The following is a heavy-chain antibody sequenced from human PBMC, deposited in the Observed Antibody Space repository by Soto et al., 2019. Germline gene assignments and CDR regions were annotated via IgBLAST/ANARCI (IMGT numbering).Heavy chain of an antibody. D-gene: IGHD5-12*01. Sequence: RGSLRLSCAASGFTFSSYGMHWVRQAPGKGLEWVADIWYDGSNKYYADSVKGRFTISRDNSKNTLYLQMNSLRAEDTAVYYCARDPKWLREYYYYGMDVWGQGTTVTVSS. CDR2: IWYDGSNK. V-gene: IGHV3-33*01. J-gene: IGHJ6*02. CDR1: GFTFSSYG. CDR3: ARDPKWLREYYYYGMDV.